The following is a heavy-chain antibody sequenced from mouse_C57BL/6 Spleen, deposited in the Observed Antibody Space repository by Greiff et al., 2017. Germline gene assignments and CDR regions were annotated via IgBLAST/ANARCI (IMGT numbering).Heavy chain of an antibody. CDR2: INPGSGGT. Sequence: QVHLPASSAELVRPGTSVKVSCKASGYAFTNYLIEWVKQRPGQGLEWIGVINPGSGGTNYNEKFKGKATLTADKSSSTAYMQLSSLTSEDSAVYFCARWDSNYAYWGQGTTLTVSS. J-gene: IGHJ2*01. CDR1: GYAFTNYL. V-gene: IGHV1-54*01. D-gene: IGHD2-5*01. CDR3: ARWDSNYAY.